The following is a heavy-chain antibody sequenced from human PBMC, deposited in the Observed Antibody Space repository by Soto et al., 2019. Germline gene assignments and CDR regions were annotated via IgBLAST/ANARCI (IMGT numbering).Heavy chain of an antibody. D-gene: IGHD5-12*01. Sequence: QVTLKESGPVLVKPTETLTLTCTVSGFSLSNARMGVSWIRQPPGKALEWLAHIFSNDEKSYSTSLKSRLTISKDTSKSQVVLTMTNMDPVDTATYYCARIRRSGYAWVIDYWGQGTLVTVSS. CDR3: ARIRRSGYAWVIDY. CDR1: GFSLSNARMG. J-gene: IGHJ4*02. CDR2: IFSNDEK. V-gene: IGHV2-26*01.